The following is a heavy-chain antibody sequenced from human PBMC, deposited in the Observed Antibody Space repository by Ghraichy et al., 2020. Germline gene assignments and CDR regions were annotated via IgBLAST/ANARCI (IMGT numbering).Heavy chain of an antibody. CDR3: ARWTFGDYEKTQY. CDR2: VSHSGNT. V-gene: IGHV4-34*01. CDR1: DGSLSKYY. Sequence: SETLSLTCADYDGSLSKYYGSWIRQPPGKGLEWIGEVSHSGNTTYNPSLASRVIVSVDTSKNQLSLKLNSVTAADTAVYFCARWTFGDYEKTQYWGQGTLVSVSS. J-gene: IGHJ4*02. D-gene: IGHD4-17*01.